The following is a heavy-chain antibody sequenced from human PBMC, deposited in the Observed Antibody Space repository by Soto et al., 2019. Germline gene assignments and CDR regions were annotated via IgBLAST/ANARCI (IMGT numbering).Heavy chain of an antibody. V-gene: IGHV1-3*01. CDR1: GYTFTSYA. D-gene: IGHD3-3*01. Sequence: GASVKVSCKASGYTFTSYAMHWVRQAPGQRLEWMGWINAGNGNTKYSQKFQGRVTITRDTSASTAYMELSSLRSEDTAVYYCARVKRVAPSYYYYGMDVWGQGTTVTVSS. CDR3: ARVKRVAPSYYYYGMDV. CDR2: INAGNGNT. J-gene: IGHJ6*02.